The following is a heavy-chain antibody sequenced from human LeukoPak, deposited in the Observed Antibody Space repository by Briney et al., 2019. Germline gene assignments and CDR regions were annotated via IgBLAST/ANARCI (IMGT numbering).Heavy chain of an antibody. V-gene: IGHV3-20*04. CDR3: ATQAGVRGYSGYDRVPAYYFDY. CDR2: INWNGGST. J-gene: IGHJ4*02. Sequence: GGSLRLSCAASGFTFDDYGMSWVRQAPGKGLEWVSGINWNGGSTGYADSVKGRFTISRDNAKNSLYLQMNSLRAEDTALYYCATQAGVRGYSGYDRVPAYYFDYWGQGALVTVSS. CDR1: GFTFDDYG. D-gene: IGHD5-12*01.